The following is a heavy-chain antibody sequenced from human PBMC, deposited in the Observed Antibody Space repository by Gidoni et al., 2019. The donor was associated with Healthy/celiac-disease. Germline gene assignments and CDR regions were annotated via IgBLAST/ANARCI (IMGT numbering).Heavy chain of an antibody. J-gene: IGHJ4*02. D-gene: IGHD3-22*01. CDR1: GYTFNGYY. V-gene: IGHV1-2*02. CDR2: INPNSGGT. Sequence: QVQLVQSGAEVKKPGASVKVSCKAYGYTFNGYYMHWVRQAPGQGLEWMGWINPNSGGTNYAQKLQGRVTMTRDTSISTAYMELSRLRSDDTAVYYCARGGPYYYDSSGYSFWGQGTLVTVSS. CDR3: ARGGPYYYDSSGYSF.